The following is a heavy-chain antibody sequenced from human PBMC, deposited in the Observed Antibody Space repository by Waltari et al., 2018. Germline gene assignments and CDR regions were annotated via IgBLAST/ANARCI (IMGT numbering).Heavy chain of an antibody. CDR3: ARAYH. Sequence: EVQLVESGGGSVQPGGSLRLSCAASGFSFSSNWMSWVRQAPGKGLEWVASIKQDGSEEYYVDSVKGRFTISRDNAKNSLYLQMNNLRVEDTAIYYCARAYHWGQGTLVTVS. V-gene: IGHV3-7*02. CDR2: IKQDGSEE. J-gene: IGHJ5*02. CDR1: GFSFSSNW.